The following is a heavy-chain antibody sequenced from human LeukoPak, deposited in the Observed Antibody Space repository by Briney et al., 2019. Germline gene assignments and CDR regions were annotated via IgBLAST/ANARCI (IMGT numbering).Heavy chain of an antibody. CDR1: GGTFSSYA. Sequence: GASVKVSCKASGGTFSSYAISWVRQAPGQGLEWMGGIIPIFGTANYAQKFQGRVTITADESTSTAYMELSSLRSEDTAVYYCAGAAADTNYYYYYMDVWGKGTTVTISS. V-gene: IGHV1-69*13. J-gene: IGHJ6*03. CDR3: AGAAADTNYYYYYMDV. CDR2: IIPIFGTA. D-gene: IGHD6-13*01.